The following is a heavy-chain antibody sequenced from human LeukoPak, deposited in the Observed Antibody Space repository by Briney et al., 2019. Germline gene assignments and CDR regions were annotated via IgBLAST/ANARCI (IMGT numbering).Heavy chain of an antibody. CDR3: ARETTSSEIDY. CDR2: IYHSGST. J-gene: IGHJ4*02. V-gene: IGHV4-38-2*02. CDR1: GDSISSGYY. Sequence: PSETLSLTCTVFGDSISSGYYWGWIRQPPGKGLEWIGSIYHSGSTYYNPSLKSRVTISVDTSKNQFSLKLSSVTAADTAVYYCARETTSSEIDYWGQGTLVTVSS. D-gene: IGHD1-14*01.